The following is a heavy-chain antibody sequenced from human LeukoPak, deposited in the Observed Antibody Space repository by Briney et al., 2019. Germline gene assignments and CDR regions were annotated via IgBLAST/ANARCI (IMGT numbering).Heavy chain of an antibody. CDR3: ARVEGGPPNWFDP. V-gene: IGHV3-53*01. D-gene: IGHD2-15*01. CDR1: GFTFSSNY. J-gene: IGHJ5*02. CDR2: IYSGSST. Sequence: GGSLRLSCAASGFTFSSNYMSWVRQAPGKGLEWVSVIYSGSSTYYADSVKGRFTISRDNSKNTLYLQMNSLRAEDTAVYYCARVEGGPPNWFDPWGQGTLVTVSS.